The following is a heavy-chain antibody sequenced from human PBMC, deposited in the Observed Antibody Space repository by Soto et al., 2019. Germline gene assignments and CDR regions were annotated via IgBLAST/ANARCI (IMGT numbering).Heavy chain of an antibody. V-gene: IGHV3-21*01. Sequence: GGSLRLSCAASGFTFSSYSMSWVRQAPGKGLEWVSSISSSSSYIYYADSVKGRFTISRDNAKNSLYLQMNSLRAEDTAVYYWARDNAPEWSLDVFDIWGQGTMVTFS. J-gene: IGHJ3*02. CDR1: GFTFSSYS. D-gene: IGHD3-3*01. CDR2: ISSSSSYI. CDR3: ARDNAPEWSLDVFDI.